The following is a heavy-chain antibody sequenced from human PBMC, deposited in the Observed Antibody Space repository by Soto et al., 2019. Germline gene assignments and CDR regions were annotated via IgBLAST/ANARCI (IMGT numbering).Heavy chain of an antibody. V-gene: IGHV3-30*18. J-gene: IGHJ3*02. Sequence: GGSLRLSCAASGFTFSNYGMHWVRQAPGKGLEWVAVISYDGSNKYYADSVKGRFTISRDNSKNTLYLQMNSLRAEDTAVYYCAKDLGSGSYLFDAFDIWGQGTMVTVSS. CDR1: GFTFSNYG. D-gene: IGHD1-26*01. CDR2: ISYDGSNK. CDR3: AKDLGSGSYLFDAFDI.